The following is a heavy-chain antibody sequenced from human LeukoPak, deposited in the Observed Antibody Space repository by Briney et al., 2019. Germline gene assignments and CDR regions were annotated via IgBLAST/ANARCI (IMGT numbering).Heavy chain of an antibody. D-gene: IGHD6-19*01. CDR1: GFTFSTYN. CDR3: ARIGSGWYWDY. J-gene: IGHJ4*02. V-gene: IGHV3-21*01. Sequence: GGSLRLSCAASGFTFSTYNMYWARQAPGKGLEWVSSISGGSDHIYYADPVKGRFTISRDNAKNSLYLQMNSLRAEDTAVYYCARIGSGWYWDYWGQGTLVTVSS. CDR2: ISGGSDHI.